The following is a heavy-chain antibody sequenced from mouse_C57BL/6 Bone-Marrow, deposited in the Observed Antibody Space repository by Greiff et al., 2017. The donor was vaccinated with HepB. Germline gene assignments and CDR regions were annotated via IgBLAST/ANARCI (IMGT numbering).Heavy chain of an antibody. CDR1: GIDFSRYW. D-gene: IGHD1-1*01. CDR2: INPDSSTI. V-gene: IGHV4-1*01. J-gene: IGHJ2*01. CDR3: ARSSDYYGSSYYFDY. Sequence: VQLQQSGGGLVQPGGSLKLSCAASGIDFSRYWMSWVRRAPGKGLEWIGEINPDSSTINYAPSLKDKFIISRDNAKNTLYLQMSKVRSEDTALYYCARSSDYYGSSYYFDYWGQGTTLTVSS.